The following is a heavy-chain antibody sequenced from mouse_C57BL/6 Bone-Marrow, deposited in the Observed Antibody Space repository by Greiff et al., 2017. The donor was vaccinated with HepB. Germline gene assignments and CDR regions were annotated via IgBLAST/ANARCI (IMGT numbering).Heavy chain of an antibody. Sequence: QVQLQQPGTELVKPGASVKLSCKASGYTFTSYWMHWVKQRPGQGLEWIGEIYPRSGNTYYNEKFKGKATLTADKSSSTAYMELRSLTSEDSAVYFCAIISTFYWGQGTTLTVSS. D-gene: IGHD1-1*01. CDR1: GYTFTSYW. J-gene: IGHJ2*01. CDR3: AIISTFY. V-gene: IGHV1-53*01. CDR2: IYPRSGNT.